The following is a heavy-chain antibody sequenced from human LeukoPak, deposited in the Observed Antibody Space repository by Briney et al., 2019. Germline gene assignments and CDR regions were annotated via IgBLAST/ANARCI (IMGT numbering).Heavy chain of an antibody. CDR2: IYYSGST. Sequence: PSETLSLTFTVSGGSISSGDYYWSWIRRPPGKGLEWIGYIYYSGSTYYNPPLKSRVTISVDTSKNQFSLKLSSVTAADTAVYYCARGGRLGYNWNELFYFDYWGQGTLVTVSS. J-gene: IGHJ4*02. CDR1: GGSISSGDYY. V-gene: IGHV4-30-4*01. D-gene: IGHD1-1*01. CDR3: ARGGRLGYNWNELFYFDY.